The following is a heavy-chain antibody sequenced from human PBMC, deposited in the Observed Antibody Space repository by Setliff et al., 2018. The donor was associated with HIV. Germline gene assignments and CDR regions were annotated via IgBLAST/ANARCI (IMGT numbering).Heavy chain of an antibody. CDR1: GGSISSYY. V-gene: IGHV4-59*01. J-gene: IGHJ3*02. D-gene: IGHD2-21*01. Sequence: KSSETLSLTCTVSGGSISSYYWTWIRQPPGKGLEWIGYISYSGSTNYNPSLKSRVTISVDTSKTQFSLRLSSVTAAATAVYYCAREELVIEGGAFDIWGQGTRGTV. CDR3: AREELVIEGGAFDI. CDR2: ISYSGST.